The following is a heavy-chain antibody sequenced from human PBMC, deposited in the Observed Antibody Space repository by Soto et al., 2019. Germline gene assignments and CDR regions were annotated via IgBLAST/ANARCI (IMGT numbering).Heavy chain of an antibody. V-gene: IGHV1-46*01. CDR3: ARKYEGTAMVTGAFDI. CDR1: GYTFTSYY. CDR2: INPSGGST. Sequence: QVQLVQSGAEVKKPGASVKVSCKASGYTFTSYYMNWVRQAPGQGLEWMGIINPSGGSTSYAQKFQGRVTMTRDTSTSTVYMELSSLRSEDTAVYYCARKYEGTAMVTGAFDIWGQGTMVTVSS. D-gene: IGHD5-18*01. J-gene: IGHJ3*02.